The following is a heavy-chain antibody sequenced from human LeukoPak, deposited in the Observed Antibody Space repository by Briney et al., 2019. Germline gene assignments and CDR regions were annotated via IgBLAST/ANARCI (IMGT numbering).Heavy chain of an antibody. CDR2: IVPIFGTA. V-gene: IGHV1-69*13. D-gene: IGHD3-9*01. CDR1: GGTFSSYA. J-gene: IGHJ4*02. Sequence: GASVRVSCKASGGTFSSYAISWVRQAPGQGLEWMGGIVPIFGTANYAQKFQGRVTITADESTSTAYMELSSLRPEDTAVYYCARSKALRLDDIFYWGQGTLVPVSS. CDR3: ARSKALRLDDIFY.